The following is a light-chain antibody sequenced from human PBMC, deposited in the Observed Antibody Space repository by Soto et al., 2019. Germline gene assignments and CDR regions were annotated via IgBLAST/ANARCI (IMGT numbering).Light chain of an antibody. J-gene: IGLJ1*01. V-gene: IGLV2-8*01. CDR1: SSDVGAYNY. CDR3: SSYAATYNLYF. Sequence: QSVLTQPPSASGSPGQSVTISCTGTSSDVGAYNYVSWYQQHPGKAPKLMIYEVSKRPSGVPDRFSGSKSGNTASLTVSGLQAEDEADYYCSSYAATYNLYFFGTGTKVTVL. CDR2: EVS.